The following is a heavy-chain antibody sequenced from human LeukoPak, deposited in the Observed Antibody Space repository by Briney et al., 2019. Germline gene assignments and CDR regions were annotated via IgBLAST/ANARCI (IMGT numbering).Heavy chain of an antibody. CDR3: VSFYETY. CDR2: INTDGSST. Sequence: GGSLRLSCAASGFTFNSYWMHWVRQAPGKGLLWVSRINTDGSSTHYADSVKGRLTISRDNAKNMLYLQMNNLRAEDTAVYYCVSFYETYWGRGTLVTVPS. CDR1: GFTFNSYW. J-gene: IGHJ4*02. D-gene: IGHD2-2*01. V-gene: IGHV3-74*01.